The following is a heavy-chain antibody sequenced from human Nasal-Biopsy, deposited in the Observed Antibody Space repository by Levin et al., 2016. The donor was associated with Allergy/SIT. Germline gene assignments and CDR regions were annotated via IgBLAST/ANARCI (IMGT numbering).Heavy chain of an antibody. CDR1: GLTFSKYG. J-gene: IGHJ3*02. CDR3: ATADYYDDGVYHADAFDI. D-gene: IGHD3-22*01. Sequence: GGSLRLSCEVSGLTFSKYGMHWVRQAPGKGLEWVAVIWYDGSKKYYGDSVKGRFTVSRDNSKSTLYLEMNSLRAADTAVYYCATADYYDDGVYHADAFDIWGQGTTVTVSS. CDR2: IWYDGSKK. V-gene: IGHV3-33*01.